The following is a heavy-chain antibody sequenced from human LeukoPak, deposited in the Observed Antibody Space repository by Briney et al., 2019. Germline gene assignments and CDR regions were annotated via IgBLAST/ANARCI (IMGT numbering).Heavy chain of an antibody. J-gene: IGHJ4*02. V-gene: IGHV3-30-3*01. CDR1: GFTFSSYA. CDR3: ARVLGATAEGDY. Sequence: GGSLRLSCAASGFTFSSYAMHWVRQAPGKGLGWVAVISYDGSNKYYADSVKGRFTISRDNSKNTLYLQMNSLRAEDTAVYYCARVLGATAEGDYWGQGTLVTVSS. CDR2: ISYDGSNK. D-gene: IGHD1-26*01.